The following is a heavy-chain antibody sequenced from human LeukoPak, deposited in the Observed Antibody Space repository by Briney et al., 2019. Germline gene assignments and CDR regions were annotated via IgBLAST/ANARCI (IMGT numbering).Heavy chain of an antibody. Sequence: GASVKVSCKASGYTFTGYYIHWVRQAPGQGLEWMGWINPRSGATNYAQKFQGRVTMSRDTSINTGYMELARLRPDDTAVYFCGRDQIGVAGTGVDHWGQGTLVPVSS. J-gene: IGHJ4*02. CDR3: GRDQIGVAGTGVDH. D-gene: IGHD1-7*01. CDR2: INPRSGAT. CDR1: GYTFTGYY. V-gene: IGHV1-2*02.